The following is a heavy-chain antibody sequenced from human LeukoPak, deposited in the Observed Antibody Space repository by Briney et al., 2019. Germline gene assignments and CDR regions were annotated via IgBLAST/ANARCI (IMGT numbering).Heavy chain of an antibody. CDR3: ARDRWMVRGVAPDY. CDR1: GFTFSSYA. V-gene: IGHV3-33*08. Sequence: GGSLRLSCAASGFTFSSYAIHWVRQAPGKGLEWVAVIWYDGSNKYYADSVKGRFTISRDNSKNTLYLQMNSLRAEDTAVYYCARDRWMVRGVAPDYWGQGTLVTVSS. CDR2: IWYDGSNK. J-gene: IGHJ4*02. D-gene: IGHD3-10*01.